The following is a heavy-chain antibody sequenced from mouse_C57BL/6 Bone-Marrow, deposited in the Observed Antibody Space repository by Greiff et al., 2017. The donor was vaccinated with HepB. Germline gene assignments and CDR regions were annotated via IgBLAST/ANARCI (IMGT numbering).Heavy chain of an antibody. CDR1: GYTFTSYW. Sequence: QVQLQQPGAELVMPGASVKLSCKASGYTFTSYWMHWVKQRPGQGLEWIGEIDPSDSYTNYNQKFKGKSTLTVDKSSSTAYMQLSSLTSEDAAVYYCAYDGSAGWFAYWGQGTLVTVSA. J-gene: IGHJ3*01. CDR2: IDPSDSYT. D-gene: IGHD2-3*01. V-gene: IGHV1-69*01. CDR3: AYDGSAGWFAY.